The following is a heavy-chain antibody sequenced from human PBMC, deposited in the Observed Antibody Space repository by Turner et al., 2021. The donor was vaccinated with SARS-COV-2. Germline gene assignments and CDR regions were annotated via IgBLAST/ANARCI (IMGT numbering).Heavy chain of an antibody. CDR1: GFTFDDYA. D-gene: IGHD3-9*01. CDR3: AKDRGYDILTGYSPYFDY. V-gene: IGHV3-9*01. J-gene: IGHJ4*02. Sequence: EVQLVESGGGLVQPGRSLRLSCAASGFTFDDYAMHWVRQGPGKGLEWVSGISWNSGSIGYADSVKGRFTMSRDNAKNSLYLQMNSLRAEDTALYYCAKDRGYDILTGYSPYFDYWGQGTLVTVSS. CDR2: ISWNSGSI.